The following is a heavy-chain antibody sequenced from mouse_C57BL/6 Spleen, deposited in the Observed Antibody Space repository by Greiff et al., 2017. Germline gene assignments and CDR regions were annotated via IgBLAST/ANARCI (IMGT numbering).Heavy chain of an antibody. CDR2: INPYNGGT. CDR1: GYTFTDYY. CDR3: ARETTVVPYAMDY. D-gene: IGHD1-1*01. V-gene: IGHV1-19*01. Sequence: EVKLQESGPVLVKPGASVKMSCKASGYTFTDYYMNWVKQSHGKSLEWIGVINPYNGGTSYNQKFKGKATLTVDKSSSTAYMELNSLTSEDSAVYYCARETTVVPYAMDYWGQGTSVTVSS. J-gene: IGHJ4*01.